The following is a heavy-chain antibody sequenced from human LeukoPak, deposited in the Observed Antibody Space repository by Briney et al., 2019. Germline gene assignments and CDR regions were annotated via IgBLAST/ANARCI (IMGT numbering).Heavy chain of an antibody. J-gene: IGHJ4*02. D-gene: IGHD2-15*01. CDR2: ISYDGSNK. Sequence: GGSLRLSCAASGFTFSSYGMHWVRQAPGKGLEWVAVISYDGSNKYYADSVKGRFTISRDNSKNTLYLQMNSLRAEDTAVYYCATNGINIVVVVTATIDYWGQGTLVTVSS. V-gene: IGHV3-30*03. CDR3: ATNGINIVVVVTATIDY. CDR1: GFTFSSYG.